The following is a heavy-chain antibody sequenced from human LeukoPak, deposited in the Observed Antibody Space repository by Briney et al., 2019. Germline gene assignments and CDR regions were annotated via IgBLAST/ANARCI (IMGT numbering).Heavy chain of an antibody. CDR2: ISASGSST. CDR3: AREGLDFWSGYYDY. Sequence: GGSLRLSCGASGFTFTSYGMSWVRQAPGKGLEWVSGISASGSSTYYADSVKGRFTISRDNSKNTLYLQMNSLRAEDTAVYYCAREGLDFWSGYYDYWGQGTLVTVSS. D-gene: IGHD3-3*01. J-gene: IGHJ4*02. V-gene: IGHV3-23*01. CDR1: GFTFTSYG.